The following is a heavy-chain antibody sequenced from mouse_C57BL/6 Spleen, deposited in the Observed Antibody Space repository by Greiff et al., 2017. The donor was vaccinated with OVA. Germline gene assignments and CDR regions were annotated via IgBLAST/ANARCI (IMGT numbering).Heavy chain of an antibody. CDR3: ARGYKSTRGVYFDY. CDR2: IDPSDSET. V-gene: IGHV1-52*01. Sequence: VQLQQPGAELVRPGSSVKLSCKASGYTFTSYWMHWVKQRPIQGLEWIGNIDPSDSETHYNQKFKDKATLTVDKSSSTAYMQLSSLTSEDSAVYYGARGYKSTRGVYFDYWGQGTTLTVSS. D-gene: IGHD1-2*01. CDR1: GYTFTSYW. J-gene: IGHJ2*01.